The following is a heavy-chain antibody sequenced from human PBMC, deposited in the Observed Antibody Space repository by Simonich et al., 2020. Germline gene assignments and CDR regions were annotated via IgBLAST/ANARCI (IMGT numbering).Heavy chain of an antibody. CDR3: ARHAGFAFDI. CDR2: IYYSGST. J-gene: IGHJ3*02. CDR1: GGSISSSSYY. D-gene: IGHD6-13*01. V-gene: IGHV4-39*01. Sequence: QLQLQESGPGLVKPSETLSLTCTVSGGSISSSSYYWGWFRQPPGKGLAWIGSIYYSGSTYYNPALKSRVTISVDTSKNQFSLKLSSVTAADTAVYYCARHAGFAFDIWGQGTMVTVSS.